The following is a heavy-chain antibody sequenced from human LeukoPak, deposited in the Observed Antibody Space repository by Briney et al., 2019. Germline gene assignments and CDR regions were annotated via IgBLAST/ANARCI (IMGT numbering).Heavy chain of an antibody. Sequence: EASVKVSCKASGYTFTSYAMHWVRQAPGQRLEWMGWINAGNGNTKYSQKFQGRVTITRDTSASTAYMELSSLRSEDTAVYYCVFATIASQRRYWGQGTLVTVSS. J-gene: IGHJ4*02. CDR2: INAGNGNT. CDR3: VFATIASQRRY. CDR1: GYTFTSYA. V-gene: IGHV1-3*01. D-gene: IGHD5-12*01.